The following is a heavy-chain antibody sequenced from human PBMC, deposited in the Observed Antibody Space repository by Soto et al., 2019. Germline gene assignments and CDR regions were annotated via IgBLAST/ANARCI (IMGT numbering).Heavy chain of an antibody. Sequence: PGGSLRLSCAASGLTFSSYSMNWVRQAPGKGLEWVSSISNSSSYIYYADSVKGRFTISRDNAKNSLYLQMNSLRAEDTAVYYCARDGRGYYYGSGISYYYGMDVWGQGTTVTVS. J-gene: IGHJ6*02. CDR2: ISNSSSYI. V-gene: IGHV3-21*01. D-gene: IGHD3-10*01. CDR1: GLTFSSYS. CDR3: ARDGRGYYYGSGISYYYGMDV.